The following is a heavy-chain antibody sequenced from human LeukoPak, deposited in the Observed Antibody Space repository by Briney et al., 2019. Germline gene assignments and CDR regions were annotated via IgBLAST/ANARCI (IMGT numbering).Heavy chain of an antibody. J-gene: IGHJ4*02. CDR3: ARGAYGDYGY. D-gene: IGHD4-17*01. CDR1: GFTFSSYA. Sequence: GGSLRLSCAASGFTFSSYAVSWVRQAPGKGLEWVSAISARGDSTYYAGSVEGRFTISRDNSKNTLYLQMNSLRGEDTALYYCARGAYGDYGYWGQGTLVTVSS. V-gene: IGHV3-23*01. CDR2: ISARGDST.